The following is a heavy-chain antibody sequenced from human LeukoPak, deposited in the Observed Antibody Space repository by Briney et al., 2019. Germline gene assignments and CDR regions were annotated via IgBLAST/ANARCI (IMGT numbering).Heavy chain of an antibody. CDR3: ARDSSRGAFDY. V-gene: IGHV4-59*01. J-gene: IGHJ4*02. CDR2: IYCSGST. Sequence: PSETLSLTCTVSGGSISSYYWSWIRQPPGKGLEWIGYIYCSGSTNYNPSLKSRVTISVDTSKNQFSLKLSSVTAADTAVYYCARDSSRGAFDYWGQGTLVTVSS. CDR1: GGSISSYY.